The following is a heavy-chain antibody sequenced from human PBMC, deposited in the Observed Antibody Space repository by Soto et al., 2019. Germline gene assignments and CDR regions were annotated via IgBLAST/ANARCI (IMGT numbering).Heavy chain of an antibody. CDR1: GFSLTTSGVG. J-gene: IGHJ4*02. V-gene: IGHV2-5*02. CDR2: IYWDDDK. CDR3: AHHPYYGLGSYSFDY. D-gene: IGHD3-10*01. Sequence: QITLKESGPTLVRPTQTLTLTCTFSGFSLTTSGVGVGWIRQPPGKALEWLAVIYWDDDKRYSSSLKSRLTITKDTSKNQVVLTMTNMDTVDTATSYCAHHPYYGLGSYSFDYWGQGTLVTVSS.